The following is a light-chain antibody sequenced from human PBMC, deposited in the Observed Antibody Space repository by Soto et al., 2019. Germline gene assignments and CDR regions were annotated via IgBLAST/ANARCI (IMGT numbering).Light chain of an antibody. CDR2: GAS. CDR3: QQYNNWPQT. V-gene: IGKV3-20*01. J-gene: IGKJ1*01. CDR1: QSVSSSY. Sequence: EIVLTQSPVNLSLSPGGRATLSCRASQSVSSSYLAWYQQKPGQAPRLLIYGASNRATGIPARFSGSGSGTDFTLTISSLEPEDFAVYYCQQYNNWPQTFGQGTKVDI.